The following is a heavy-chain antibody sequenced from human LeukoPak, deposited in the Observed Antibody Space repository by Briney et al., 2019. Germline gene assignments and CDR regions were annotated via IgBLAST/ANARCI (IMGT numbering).Heavy chain of an antibody. CDR3: ARDYYYGWGGVPWNDVFDI. CDR1: GYTFNTYG. V-gene: IGHV1-18*01. Sequence: ASVKVSCKASGYTFNTYGISWVRQAPGQGLEWMGWVSGYDGSTHYAQKFQGRVTMTTDPSTSTAYMELRSLGSDDTATYYCARDYYYGWGGVPWNDVFDIWGQGTMVTVSS. J-gene: IGHJ3*02. CDR2: VSGYDGST. D-gene: IGHD3-10*01.